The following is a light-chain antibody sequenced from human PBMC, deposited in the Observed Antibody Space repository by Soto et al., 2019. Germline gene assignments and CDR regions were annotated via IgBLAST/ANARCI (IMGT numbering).Light chain of an antibody. J-gene: IGKJ4*01. CDR3: QQYRYWPLT. CDR2: GAS. Sequence: EIVMTQSPDTLSVSPGEKATLSCRASQSVRSNLAWYQQKPGQAPRLLIFGASTGATGVPARFSGGGSETAFTPTINGLQSEDFATYFCQQYRYWPLTFGGGTKVES. V-gene: IGKV3-15*01. CDR1: QSVRSN.